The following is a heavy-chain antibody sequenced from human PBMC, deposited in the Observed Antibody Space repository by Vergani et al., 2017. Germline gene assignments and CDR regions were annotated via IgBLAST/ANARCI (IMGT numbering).Heavy chain of an antibody. CDR1: GFTLSNYD. D-gene: IGHD3-16*01. J-gene: IGHJ4*02. V-gene: IGHV3-30*02. CDR2: IQFDGSNQ. Sequence: QVQLVESGGGVVQRGGSLRLSCATSGFTLSNYDMQWIRQGPGKGLELVAFIQFDGSNQYYAYSVKGRFTLSRDFSKNTLYLQMNSLRTDDTATYYCAKHFRGWGIDYWGQGTQVIVSS. CDR3: AKHFRGWGIDY.